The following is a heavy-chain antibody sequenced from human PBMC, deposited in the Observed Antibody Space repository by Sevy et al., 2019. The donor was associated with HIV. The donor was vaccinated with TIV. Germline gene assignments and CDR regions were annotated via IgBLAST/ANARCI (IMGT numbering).Heavy chain of an antibody. CDR3: TTDCDGSAFYGMDV. CDR1: GFTFSNAW. V-gene: IGHV3-15*01. D-gene: IGHD3-10*01. Sequence: GGSLRLSCAASGFTFSNAWMSWVRQAPGKGLEWVGRIKSKTDGGTTDYAAPVKGRFTISRDDSKNTLYLQMNGLKTEDTAVYYCTTDCDGSAFYGMDVWGQGTTVTVSS. J-gene: IGHJ6*02. CDR2: IKSKTDGGTT.